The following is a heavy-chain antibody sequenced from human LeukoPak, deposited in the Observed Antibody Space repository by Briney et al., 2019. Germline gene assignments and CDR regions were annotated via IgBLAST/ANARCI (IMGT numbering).Heavy chain of an antibody. D-gene: IGHD3-10*01. CDR2: INHSGST. CDR3: ARSYYGSGRLRYYFDY. CDR1: GGSFGGYY. V-gene: IGHV4-34*01. Sequence: PSETLSLTCAVYGGSFGGYYWSWIRQPPGKGLEWIGEINHSGSTNYNPSLKSRVTISVDTSKNQFSLKLSSVTAADTAVYYCARSYYGSGRLRYYFDYWGQGTLVTVSS. J-gene: IGHJ4*02.